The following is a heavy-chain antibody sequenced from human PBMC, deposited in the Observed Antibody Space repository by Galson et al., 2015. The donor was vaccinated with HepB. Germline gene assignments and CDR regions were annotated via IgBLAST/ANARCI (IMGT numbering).Heavy chain of an antibody. D-gene: IGHD1/OR15-1a*01. Sequence: SLRLSCAASGFTFSSYAMSWVRQAPGKGLEWVSSISGSGSGTYYADSVKGRFTISRDNSKNTLYLQMNSLRAEDTAAYYCAKGQQYYYYYGMDVWGQGTTVTVSS. CDR3: AKGQQYYYYYGMDV. V-gene: IGHV3-23*01. CDR2: ISGSGSGT. CDR1: GFTFSSYA. J-gene: IGHJ6*02.